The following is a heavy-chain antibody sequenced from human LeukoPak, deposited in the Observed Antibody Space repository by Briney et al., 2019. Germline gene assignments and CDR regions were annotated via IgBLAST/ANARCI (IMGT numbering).Heavy chain of an antibody. V-gene: IGHV4-59*01. Sequence: SETLSLTCTVSGGSISSYYWSWIRQPPGKGLEWVGYIYYSGSTNYNPSLKSRVTISVDTPKNQFSLKLSSVTAADTAVYYCARARGGYDSSGYAGYYFDYWGQGTLVTVSS. CDR2: IYYSGST. J-gene: IGHJ4*02. CDR1: GGSISSYY. CDR3: ARARGGYDSSGYAGYYFDY. D-gene: IGHD3-22*01.